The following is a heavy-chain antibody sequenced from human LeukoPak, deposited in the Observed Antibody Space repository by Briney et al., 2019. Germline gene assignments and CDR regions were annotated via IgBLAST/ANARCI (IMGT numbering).Heavy chain of an antibody. CDR1: GLSISNDW. D-gene: IGHD3-10*01. J-gene: IGHJ4*02. V-gene: IGHV3-15*01. Sequence: GGSLRLSCAASGLSISNDWMSGVRQAPGKGLEWVARVKRKSAGETTDYAAPVKGRFIISRDDSKNTLYPQMNSLKTEDTAVYYCTLIQGWGSGSYYRDFWGQGTLVTVSS. CDR3: TLIQGWGSGSYYRDF. CDR2: VKRKSAGETT.